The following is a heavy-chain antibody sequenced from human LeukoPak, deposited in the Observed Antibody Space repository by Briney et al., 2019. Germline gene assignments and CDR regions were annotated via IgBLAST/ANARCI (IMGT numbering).Heavy chain of an antibody. CDR2: IIPIFGTA. CDR3: ARGYSGYDCMDV. CDR1: GGTFSSYA. D-gene: IGHD5-12*01. Sequence: ASVKVSCKASGGTFSSYAISWVRQAPGQGLEWMGGIIPIFGTANYAQKFQGRVTITTDESTSTANMELSSLRSEDTAVYYCARGYSGYDCMDVWGKGTTVTVSS. V-gene: IGHV1-69*05. J-gene: IGHJ6*03.